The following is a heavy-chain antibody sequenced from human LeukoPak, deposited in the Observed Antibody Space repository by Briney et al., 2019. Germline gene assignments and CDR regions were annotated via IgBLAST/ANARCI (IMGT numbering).Heavy chain of an antibody. Sequence: ASVKVSCKASGYTFTSYGISWVRQAPGQGLEWMGWISAYNGNTNYAQKLQGRVTMTTETSKSKAYMELRSLRSDDTAVYYCARDIVVVPAAKGGYYYYGMDVWGQGTTVTVSS. V-gene: IGHV1-18*01. CDR2: ISAYNGNT. CDR3: ARDIVVVPAAKGGYYYYGMDV. CDR1: GYTFTSYG. D-gene: IGHD2-2*01. J-gene: IGHJ6*02.